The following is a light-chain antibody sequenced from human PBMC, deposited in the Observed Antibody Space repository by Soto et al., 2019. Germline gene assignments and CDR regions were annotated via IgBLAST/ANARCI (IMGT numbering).Light chain of an antibody. CDR3: IQVFNFPRT. V-gene: IGKV1-6*02. Sequence: AIQMTQSPSSLSASVGDRVTITCRASQDIRNDLGWYQQKPGKAPKLLIYAASSLQSGVSSRFSGSGSGRDFTLTISSLQPEDFATDYCIQVFNFPRTFDHGTTVDIK. J-gene: IGKJ1*01. CDR2: AAS. CDR1: QDIRND.